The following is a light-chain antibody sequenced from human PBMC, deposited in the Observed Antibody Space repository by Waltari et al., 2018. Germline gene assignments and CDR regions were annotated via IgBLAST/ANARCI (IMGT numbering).Light chain of an antibody. CDR3: QQRSNWVT. CDR1: QSVSSY. J-gene: IGKJ3*01. CDR2: DAS. V-gene: IGKV3-11*01. Sequence: EIVLKQSPATLSLSPGERATLSCRASQSVSSYLAWYQQKPGQAPRLLIYDASNRATGIPARFSGSGSGTDFTLTISSLEPEDFAVYYCQQRSNWVTFGPGTKVDIK.